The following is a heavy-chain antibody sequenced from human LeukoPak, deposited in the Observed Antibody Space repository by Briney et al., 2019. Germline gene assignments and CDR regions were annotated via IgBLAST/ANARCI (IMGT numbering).Heavy chain of an antibody. V-gene: IGHV4-31*03. J-gene: IGHJ5*02. Sequence: PSETLSLTCTVSGGSISSGDYYWSWTRQHPGKGLEWLGFIYYSGRTYYNPSLKSRVTISLHTSKNQFSLELISVTAADTALYYCARARGDCSSASCSLRGWFDPWGQGTLVTVSS. CDR2: IYYSGRT. D-gene: IGHD2-2*01. CDR1: GGSISSGDYY. CDR3: ARARGDCSSASCSLRGWFDP.